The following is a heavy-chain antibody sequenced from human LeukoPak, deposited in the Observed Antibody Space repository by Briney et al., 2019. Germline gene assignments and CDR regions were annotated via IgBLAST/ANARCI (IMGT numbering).Heavy chain of an antibody. J-gene: IGHJ4*02. Sequence: GASVKVSCKASGYTFTGYYMHWVRQAPGQGLEWMGWINPNSGGTNYAQKFQGWVTMTRDTSISTAYMELSRLRSDDTAVYYCARDLEPDIVATIMVYWGQGTLVTVSS. CDR2: INPNSGGT. D-gene: IGHD5-12*01. V-gene: IGHV1-2*04. CDR1: GYTFTGYY. CDR3: ARDLEPDIVATIMVY.